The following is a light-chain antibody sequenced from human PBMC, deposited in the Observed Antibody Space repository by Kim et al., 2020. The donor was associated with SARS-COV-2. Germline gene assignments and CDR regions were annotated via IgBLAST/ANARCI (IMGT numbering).Light chain of an antibody. CDR3: NSRDSSGNHLGV. J-gene: IGLJ1*01. V-gene: IGLV3-19*01. CDR1: SLRNDY. CDR2: GKN. Sequence: GKTVRITCRGKSLRNDYARGYKQKPGPATVLGIYGKNNRPSGIPDRFSGTSSGNTASMTITGAQAEDEADYYCNSRDSSGNHLGVFGTGTKVTVL.